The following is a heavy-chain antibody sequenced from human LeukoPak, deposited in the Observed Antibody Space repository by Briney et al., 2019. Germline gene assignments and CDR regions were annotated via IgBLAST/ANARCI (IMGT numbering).Heavy chain of an antibody. CDR3: AKDTGNYFDY. CDR2: IYYSGST. Sequence: SETLSLTCTVSGGSISSGDYYWSWIRQPPGKGLEWIGYIYYSGSTYYNPSLKSRVTISIDTSKNQFSLKLSSVTAADTAVYYCAKDTGNYFDYWGQGTLVTVSS. V-gene: IGHV4-31*03. CDR1: GGSISSGDYY. D-gene: IGHD3-10*01. J-gene: IGHJ4*02.